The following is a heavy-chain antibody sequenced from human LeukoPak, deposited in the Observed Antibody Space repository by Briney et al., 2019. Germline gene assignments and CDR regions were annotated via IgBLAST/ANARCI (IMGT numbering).Heavy chain of an antibody. Sequence: PSETLSLTCTVSGGSISSYYWSWLRKPPGKGLEGMGYIYHSGSTAYNPSLKSRVTISVDTSKSQFSLKLTSVTAADTAVYYCATLTTVVTAYYFDHWGQGTLVTVSS. CDR3: ATLTTVVTAYYFDH. J-gene: IGHJ4*02. CDR1: GGSISSYY. V-gene: IGHV4-4*09. CDR2: IYHSGST. D-gene: IGHD4-23*01.